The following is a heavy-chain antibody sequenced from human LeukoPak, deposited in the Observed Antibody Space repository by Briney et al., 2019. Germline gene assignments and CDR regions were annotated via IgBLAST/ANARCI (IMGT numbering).Heavy chain of an antibody. Sequence: PSQTLSLTCTVSGGSISSGGYYWSWIRQPPGKGLEWIGYIYYSGSTNYNPSLKSRVTISVDTSKNQFSLKLSSVTAADTAVYYCARAERWLFDYWGQGTLVTVSS. D-gene: IGHD5-24*01. J-gene: IGHJ4*02. CDR3: ARAERWLFDY. CDR2: IYYSGST. V-gene: IGHV4-61*08. CDR1: GGSISSGGYY.